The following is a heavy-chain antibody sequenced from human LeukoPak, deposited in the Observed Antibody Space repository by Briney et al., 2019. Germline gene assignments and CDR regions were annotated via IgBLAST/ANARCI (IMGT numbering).Heavy chain of an antibody. Sequence: PGGSLRLSGAASGCTFSSYAMSWVRQAPGKGLGWGSDISGGGGSTYYADSVKGRFTISRDNSKNTLYLQMNSLRAEDTAVYYCAKAGPGISAFDIWGQGTMVTVSS. V-gene: IGHV3-23*01. CDR1: GCTFSSYA. CDR2: ISGGGGST. D-gene: IGHD3-10*01. CDR3: AKAGPGISAFDI. J-gene: IGHJ3*02.